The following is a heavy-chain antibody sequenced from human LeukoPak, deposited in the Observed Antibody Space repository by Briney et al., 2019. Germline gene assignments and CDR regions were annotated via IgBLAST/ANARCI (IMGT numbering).Heavy chain of an antibody. J-gene: IGHJ4*02. D-gene: IGHD4-11*01. CDR3: ARDLSMTTVTTIDY. CDR2: ISYDGSNK. Sequence: GGSLRLSCAASGFTFSSYAMHWVRQAPGKGLEWVAVISYDGSNKYYADSVKGGFTISRDNSKNTLYLQMNSLRAEDTAVYYCARDLSMTTVTTIDYWGQGTLVTVSS. V-gene: IGHV3-30-3*01. CDR1: GFTFSSYA.